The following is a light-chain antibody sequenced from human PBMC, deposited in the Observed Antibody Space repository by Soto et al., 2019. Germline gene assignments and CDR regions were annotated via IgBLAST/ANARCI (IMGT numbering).Light chain of an antibody. CDR2: GNT. CDR3: QSYDSSLSDSRV. Sequence: QSVLTQPPSVSGAPGQRVTISCTGSSSNIGAGYDVHWYQQLPGTAPKPLIYGNTNRPSGVPDRFSGSKSGTSASLAITGLQAEDEADYYCQSYDSSLSDSRVFGGGTKLTVL. V-gene: IGLV1-40*01. J-gene: IGLJ3*02. CDR1: SSNIGAGYD.